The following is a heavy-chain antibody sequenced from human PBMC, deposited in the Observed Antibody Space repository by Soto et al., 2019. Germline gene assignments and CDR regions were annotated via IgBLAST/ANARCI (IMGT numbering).Heavy chain of an antibody. CDR2: IYPGDSDT. CDR1: GYSFTSYW. Sequence: PGESLKISCKGSGYSFTSYWIGWVRQMPGKGLEWMGIIYPGDSDTKYSPSFQGQVTISADKSISTAYLQWSSLKASDTAMYYCARAIAGYCSGGSCKGGWFDPWGQGTLVTVSS. J-gene: IGHJ5*02. V-gene: IGHV5-51*01. D-gene: IGHD2-15*01. CDR3: ARAIAGYCSGGSCKGGWFDP.